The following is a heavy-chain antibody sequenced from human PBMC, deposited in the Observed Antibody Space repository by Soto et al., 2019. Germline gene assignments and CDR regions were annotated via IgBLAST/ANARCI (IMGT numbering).Heavy chain of an antibody. CDR2: LKSDGSST. J-gene: IGHJ2*01. Sequence: EVQLLESGGGLVQPGGSLRLSCAASGFTFSSYWMHWVRQAPGKGLVWVSRLKSDGSSTAYADSVKGRFTISRDNAKNTLYLQMNSLRAEDTAVYYCARAKGSWYFDLWGRGTLVTVSS. CDR3: ARAKGSWYFDL. V-gene: IGHV3-74*02. CDR1: GFTFSSYW.